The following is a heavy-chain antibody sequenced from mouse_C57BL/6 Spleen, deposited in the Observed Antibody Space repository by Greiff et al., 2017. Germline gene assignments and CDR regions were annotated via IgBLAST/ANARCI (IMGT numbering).Heavy chain of an antibody. CDR2: IYPSDSET. Sequence: VQLQQPGAELVRPGSSVKLSCKASGYTFTSYWMDWVKQRPGQGLEWIGNIYPSDSETHYNQKFKDQATLTVDKSSSTAYMQLSSLTSEDSSVYYCARGYDYGCCDYWGQGTTLTVSS. V-gene: IGHV1-61*01. CDR1: GYTFTSYW. J-gene: IGHJ2*01. CDR3: ARGYDYGCCDY. D-gene: IGHD2-4*01.